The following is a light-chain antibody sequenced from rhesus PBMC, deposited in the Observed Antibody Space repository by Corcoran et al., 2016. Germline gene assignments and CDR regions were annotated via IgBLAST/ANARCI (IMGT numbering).Light chain of an antibody. Sequence: DIQMTQSPSSLSASVGDTVTITCRASQGINSYLNWFQQKPGKAPKLLIYDASRLESGVPSRFSGSGSGTDFTLTISSLQPEDFATYYCLQHNSYPWTFGQGTKVEIK. CDR3: LQHNSYPWT. CDR2: DAS. CDR1: QGINSY. J-gene: IGKJ1*01. V-gene: IGKV1-28*02.